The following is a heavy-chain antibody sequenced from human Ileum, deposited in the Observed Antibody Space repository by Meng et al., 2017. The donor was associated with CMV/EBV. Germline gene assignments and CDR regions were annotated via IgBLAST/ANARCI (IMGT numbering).Heavy chain of an antibody. CDR3: ARNVGFYSSQIAY. Sequence: RLQRQESGPGLVKPSETLSLTCTASGGSTTSSTYYWGWIRQPPGKGLEWIGSVYYSGTTYYNPSLKSRVNMSIDTSKNRFSLKLSSATAADTAVYYCARNVGFYSSQIAYWGQGALVTVSS. CDR1: GGSTTSSTYY. CDR2: VYYSGTT. V-gene: IGHV4-39*06. J-gene: IGHJ4*02. D-gene: IGHD3-3*01.